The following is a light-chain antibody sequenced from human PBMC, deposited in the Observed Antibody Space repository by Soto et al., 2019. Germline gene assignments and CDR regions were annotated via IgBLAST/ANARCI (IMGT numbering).Light chain of an antibody. CDR3: PQYDSSPWT. V-gene: IGKV3-20*01. CDR1: QSVSSSF. CDR2: GAS. Sequence: ESVLTQSPGTLSLSPGERATLSCRASQSVSSSFLAWYQLKPGQAPRLLIYGASSRATGIPDRFSGSGSGTDFTLTISSLEPEDFAVYYCPQYDSSPWTFGQGTKVEIK. J-gene: IGKJ1*01.